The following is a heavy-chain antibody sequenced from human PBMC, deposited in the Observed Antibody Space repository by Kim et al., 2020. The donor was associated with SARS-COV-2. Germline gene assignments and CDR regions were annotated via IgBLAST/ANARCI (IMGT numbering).Heavy chain of an antibody. J-gene: IGHJ5*02. CDR1: GLIVSGNY. D-gene: IGHD1-26*01. Sequence: WGSLRLSCAASGLIVSGNYMSWVRQAPGKGLEWVSVIYSDGSTTYIDYVKGRFTISRDDSTNTLHFQMNSLRAEDTAVYYCARAYFINCFDPLGQGSLV. V-gene: IGHV3-66*01. CDR2: IYSDGST. CDR3: ARAYFINCFDP.